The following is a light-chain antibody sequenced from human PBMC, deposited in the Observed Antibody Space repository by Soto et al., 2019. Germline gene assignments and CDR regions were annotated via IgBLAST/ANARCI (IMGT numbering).Light chain of an antibody. CDR2: DAS. V-gene: IGKV3-11*01. J-gene: IGKJ1*01. CDR3: QQHTDRPPWT. CDR1: QSIGLA. Sequence: EIVLTQSPATLSLSPGERATLSCRASQSIGLAIAWYQHKPGQAPRLLIFDASQRATGIPARFRGSGSGTDFTLSISSREPEDFAVYYCQQHTDRPPWTFGQGTKVESK.